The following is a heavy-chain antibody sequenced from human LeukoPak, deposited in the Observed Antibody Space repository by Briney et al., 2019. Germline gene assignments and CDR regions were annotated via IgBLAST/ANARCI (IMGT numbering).Heavy chain of an antibody. V-gene: IGHV3-48*01. CDR2: ISSSSSTI. CDR3: AREFVVYATNPFDY. CDR1: GFTFSSYS. Sequence: EAGGSLRLSCAASGFTFSSYSMNWVRQAPGKGLEWVSYISSSSSTIYYADSVKGRFTISRDNAKNSLYLQMNSLRAEDTAVYYCAREFVVYATNPFDYWGQGTLVTVSS. D-gene: IGHD2-8*02. J-gene: IGHJ4*02.